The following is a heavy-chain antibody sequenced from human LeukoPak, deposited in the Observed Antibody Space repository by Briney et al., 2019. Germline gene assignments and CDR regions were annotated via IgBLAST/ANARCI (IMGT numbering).Heavy chain of an antibody. CDR1: GYTFTSYG. D-gene: IGHD3-10*01. CDR3: ASASHITMLRGANDY. CDR2: ISAYNGNT. Sequence: ASVKVSCKASGYTFTSYGISWVRQAPGQGLEWMGWISAYNGNTNYAQKLQGRVTMTTDTSTSTAYMELRSLRSDDTAVYYCASASHITMLRGANDYWGQGTLVTVSS. V-gene: IGHV1-18*01. J-gene: IGHJ4*02.